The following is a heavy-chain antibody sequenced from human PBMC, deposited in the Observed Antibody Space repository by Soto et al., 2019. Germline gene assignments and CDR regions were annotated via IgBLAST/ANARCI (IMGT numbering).Heavy chain of an antibody. D-gene: IGHD1-1*01. CDR1: GFTVSSNY. Sequence: GGSLRLSCAASGFTVSSNYMSWVRQAPGKGLEWVSVIYSGGSTYTADSVRDRFTISRDNSKNTLYLQMNSLRAEDTAVYYCARGTTGTAGRGLLDCWGQGTLVTVSS. V-gene: IGHV3-66*01. J-gene: IGHJ4*02. CDR2: IYSGGST. CDR3: ARGTTGTAGRGLLDC.